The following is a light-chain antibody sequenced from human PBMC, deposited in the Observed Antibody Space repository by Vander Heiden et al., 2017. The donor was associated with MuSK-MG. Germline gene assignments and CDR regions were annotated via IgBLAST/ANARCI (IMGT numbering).Light chain of an antibody. Sequence: QSVLTQPPSASATPGQRVTISCSGSRSNIGTNTVNWYQQFPGTAPKLLIYSNNQRPSGVPDRLSGSRSGTSASLAISGLQSEDEADYYWATWDDSLNGPVFGGGTKLTVL. J-gene: IGLJ2*01. CDR3: ATWDDSLNGPV. CDR2: SNN. V-gene: IGLV1-44*01. CDR1: RSNIGTNT.